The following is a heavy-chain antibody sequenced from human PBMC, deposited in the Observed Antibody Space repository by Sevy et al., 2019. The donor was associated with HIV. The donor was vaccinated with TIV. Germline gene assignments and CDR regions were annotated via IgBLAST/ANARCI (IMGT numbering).Heavy chain of an antibody. CDR3: ARLAEMATMTAGNDY. D-gene: IGHD2-21*02. J-gene: IGHJ4*02. CDR2: IYPGDSDT. Sequence: GESLKISCKGSGYSFISHWIAWVRQMPGKGLEWMGIIYPGDSDTKDSPSFQGQVTISADKSISTAYLQWSSLKASDTAMYYCARLAEMATMTAGNDYWGQGTLVTVSS. CDR1: GYSFISHW. V-gene: IGHV5-51*01.